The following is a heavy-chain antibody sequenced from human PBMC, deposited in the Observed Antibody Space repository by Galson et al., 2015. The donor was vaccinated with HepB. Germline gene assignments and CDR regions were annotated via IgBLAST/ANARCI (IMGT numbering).Heavy chain of an antibody. CDR3: AKSANDIVVVPGAAFDI. D-gene: IGHD2-2*01. V-gene: IGHV1-69*01. J-gene: IGHJ3*02. CDR2: IIPIFGTA. Sequence: RVSCKASGGTFSSYAMSWVRQAPGQGLEWMGGIIPIFGTANYAQKFQGRVTITADESTNTDYMELSSLGSEETAVYYCAKSANDIVVVPGAAFDIWGQGTMVTVSS. CDR1: GGTFSSYA.